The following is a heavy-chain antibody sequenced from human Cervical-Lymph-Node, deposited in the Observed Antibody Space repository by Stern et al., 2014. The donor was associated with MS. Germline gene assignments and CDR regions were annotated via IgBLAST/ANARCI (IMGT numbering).Heavy chain of an antibody. V-gene: IGHV5-51*03. D-gene: IGHD2-21*01. J-gene: IGHJ4*02. Sequence: EVQLLESGAELKKPGESLKISCKTSGYNFINHWIAWVRQVSGKSLEWIGIIYPGDSDIRYSPSFQGHVTISVDKSITTAYLHWKSLKASDTAVYYCARWSVACDYWGQGALITVSS. CDR1: GYNFINHW. CDR2: IYPGDSDI. CDR3: ARWSVACDY.